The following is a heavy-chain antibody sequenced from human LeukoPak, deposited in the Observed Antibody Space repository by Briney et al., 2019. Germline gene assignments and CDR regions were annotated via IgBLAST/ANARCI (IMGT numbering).Heavy chain of an antibody. D-gene: IGHD2-2*01. CDR1: GYTFKTYG. CDR3: AREIIPAALTGAYGMDV. J-gene: IGHJ6*02. CDR2: ISIYHGNT. V-gene: IGHV1-18*01. Sequence: ASVKASCKASGYTFKTYGISWVRQAPGEGLEWMGWISIYHGNTHYAQRFQGRVTLTTDTSTSTAYMELRTLRSDDTGVYYCAREIIPAALTGAYGMDVWGQGTTVTVSS.